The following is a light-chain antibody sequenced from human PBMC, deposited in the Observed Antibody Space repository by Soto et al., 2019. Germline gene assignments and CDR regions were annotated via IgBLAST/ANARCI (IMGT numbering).Light chain of an antibody. V-gene: IGLV2-14*01. CDR1: SSDVGGYNY. J-gene: IGLJ2*01. CDR2: EVS. Sequence: QSALTQPASVSGSPGQSITISCTGTSSDVGGYNYVSWYLQHPGKAPKLMISEVSNRPSGVSNRFSGSKSGNTASLTISGLQAEDEADYYCSSYTSSNTVIFGGGTKLTVL. CDR3: SSYTSSNTVI.